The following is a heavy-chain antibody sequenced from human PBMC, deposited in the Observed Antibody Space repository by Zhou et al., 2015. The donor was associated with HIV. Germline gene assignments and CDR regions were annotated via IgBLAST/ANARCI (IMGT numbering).Heavy chain of an antibody. D-gene: IGHD3-22*01. CDR2: ISSRSRTT. CDR1: GFTFDRYG. J-gene: IGHJ4*02. V-gene: IGHV3-48*02. CDR3: ARGYYYDSGRRGY. Sequence: VQLVESGGGVAQPGRSLRLSCAASGFTFDRYGIHWVRQAPGKGLEWISYISSRSRTTHSADSVKGRFTIFRDNAKNLLFLQMNSLRYEDTAVYYCARGYYYDSGRRGYWGQGTLVTVSS.